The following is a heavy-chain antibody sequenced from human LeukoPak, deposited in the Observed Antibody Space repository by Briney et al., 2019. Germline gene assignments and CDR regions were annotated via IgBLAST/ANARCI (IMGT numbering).Heavy chain of an antibody. J-gene: IGHJ4*02. V-gene: IGHV3-33*01. CDR2: IWFDGSTK. D-gene: IGHD3-3*01. CDR1: GFSFKDTG. CDR3: ARYDFWSGLDY. Sequence: GGSLRLSCAASGFSFKDTGMHWVRQAPGKGPEWLTIIWFDGSTKYYADSVKGRFTVSRDNSQNILYLQMNDLRAEDTAVYCCARYDFWSGLDYWGQGTLVTVSS.